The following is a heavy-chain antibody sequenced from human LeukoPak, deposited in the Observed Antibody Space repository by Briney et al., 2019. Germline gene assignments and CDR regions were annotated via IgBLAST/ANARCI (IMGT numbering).Heavy chain of an antibody. J-gene: IGHJ4*02. V-gene: IGHV4-4*07. CDR1: GGSISSYY. CDR2: IYTSGST. CDR3: ASSSGSQGYFDY. D-gene: IGHD1-26*01. Sequence: SETLSLTCTVSGGSISSYYWSWIRQPAGKGLEWIGRIYTSGSTNYNPSLKSRVTMSVDTSKNQFSLKLSSVTAADAAVYYCASSSGSQGYFDYWGQGTLVTVSS.